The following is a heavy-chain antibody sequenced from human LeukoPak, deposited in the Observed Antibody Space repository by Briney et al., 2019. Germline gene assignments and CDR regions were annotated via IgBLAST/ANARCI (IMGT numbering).Heavy chain of an antibody. Sequence: PSETLSLTCTVSGCYIDNYYWSWIRQPAGKGLEWIGSIYTRGSTNYNPSLKSRVTMSVDTSKNQFSLKLSSVTAADTAVYYCARGRYCSADICSGGDAFDIWGQGTMVSVSS. CDR2: IYTRGST. V-gene: IGHV4-4*07. J-gene: IGHJ3*02. D-gene: IGHD2-15*01. CDR3: ARGRYCSADICSGGDAFDI. CDR1: GCYIDNYY.